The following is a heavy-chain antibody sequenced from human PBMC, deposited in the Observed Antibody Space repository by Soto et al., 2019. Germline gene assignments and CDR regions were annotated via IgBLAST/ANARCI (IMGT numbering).Heavy chain of an antibody. D-gene: IGHD1-1*01. J-gene: IGHJ4*02. CDR2: LNHEGTYK. Sequence: SGESLKISCAASGFTFRDNWMHWVRQAPGQGLVWVSRLNHEGTYKSYADSVKGRFTISRDNVKSELYLQMNNLRAEDTAVYYCARGGLEPFDYWGQGTLVTVSS. CDR1: GFTFRDNW. V-gene: IGHV3-74*01. CDR3: ARGGLEPFDY.